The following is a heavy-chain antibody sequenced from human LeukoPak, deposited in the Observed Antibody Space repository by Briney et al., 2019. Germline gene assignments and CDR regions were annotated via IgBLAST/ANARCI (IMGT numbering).Heavy chain of an antibody. Sequence: SVKVSCKASGGTFSSYAISWVRQAPGQGLEWMGGIIPIFGTANYAQKFQGRVTITADESTSTAYMELSSLRSEDTAVYYCASGNESTYYDLWSGYWHHYYMDVWGKGTTVTVSS. V-gene: IGHV1-69*13. CDR3: ASGNESTYYDLWSGYWHHYYMDV. CDR1: GGTFSSYA. J-gene: IGHJ6*03. D-gene: IGHD3-3*01. CDR2: IIPIFGTA.